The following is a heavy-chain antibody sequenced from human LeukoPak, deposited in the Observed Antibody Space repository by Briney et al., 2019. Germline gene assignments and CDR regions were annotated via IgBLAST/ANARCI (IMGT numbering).Heavy chain of an antibody. CDR3: AKVGLRFLEWFHYGMDV. V-gene: IGHV3-23*01. Sequence: GGSLRLSCAASGFTFSSCVMSWVRQAPGKGLEWVSAISGSGGSTYYADSVKGRFTISRDNSKNTLYLQMNSLRAEDTAVYYCAKVGLRFLEWFHYGMDVWGQGTTVTVSS. D-gene: IGHD3-3*01. J-gene: IGHJ6*02. CDR1: GFTFSSCV. CDR2: ISGSGGST.